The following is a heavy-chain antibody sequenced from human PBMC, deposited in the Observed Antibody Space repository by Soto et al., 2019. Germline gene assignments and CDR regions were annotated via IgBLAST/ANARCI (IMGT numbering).Heavy chain of an antibody. Sequence: SETLSLTCAVYGGSFSGYYWSWIRQPPGKGLEWIGEINHSGSTNYNPSLKSRVTISVDTSKNQFSLKLSSVTAADTAVYYCARGLGDSNYNDYGMDVWGQGTTVTVSS. J-gene: IGHJ6*02. CDR3: ARGLGDSNYNDYGMDV. CDR2: INHSGST. CDR1: GGSFSGYY. V-gene: IGHV4-34*01. D-gene: IGHD4-4*01.